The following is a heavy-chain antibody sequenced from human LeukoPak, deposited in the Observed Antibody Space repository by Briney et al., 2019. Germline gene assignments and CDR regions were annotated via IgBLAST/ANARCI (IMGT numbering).Heavy chain of an antibody. Sequence: PGGSLRLSCAASGFTFSSYAMSCVRQAPGKGLEWVSAISGSGGSTYYAAPVQRRFTISRDNSKNTLYLQMNSLRAEDTAVYYCAKDSLIVVVITVTLDYWGQGTLVTVSS. CDR2: ISGSGGST. J-gene: IGHJ4*02. V-gene: IGHV3-23*01. CDR1: GFTFSSYA. CDR3: AKDSLIVVVITVTLDY. D-gene: IGHD3-22*01.